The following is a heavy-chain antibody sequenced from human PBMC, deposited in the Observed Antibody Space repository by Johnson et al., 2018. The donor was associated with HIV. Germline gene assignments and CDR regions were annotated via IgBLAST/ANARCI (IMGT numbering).Heavy chain of an antibody. CDR1: GFTFSSYW. Sequence: EVQLVESGGGVVQPGRSLRLSCAASGFTFSSYWMSWVRQAPGKGLEWVANIKQDGSEKYYVDSVKGRFIISRDNANNSLYLQMKSLRAEDTAVYYCAREMLVPWDYDRTTWGGGDAFDIWGQGTMVTVSS. J-gene: IGHJ3*02. CDR3: AREMLVPWDYDRTTWGGGDAFDI. D-gene: IGHD3-22*01. V-gene: IGHV3-7*05. CDR2: IKQDGSEK.